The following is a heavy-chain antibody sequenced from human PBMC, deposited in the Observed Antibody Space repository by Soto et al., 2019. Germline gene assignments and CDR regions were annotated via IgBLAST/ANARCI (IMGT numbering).Heavy chain of an antibody. V-gene: IGHV1-8*01. CDR1: GFTFTNYD. D-gene: IGHD1-26*01. CDR2: MNPKSGNT. CDR3: ARVPYGALPESTYYFDY. Sequence: ASVKVSCKASGFTFTNYDINWVRQATGQGLEWMGWMNPKSGNTGYAQKFQGRVTMTGNTATTTAYMELSSLRSEDTAVYYCARVPYGALPESTYYFDYWGQGTLVTVSS. J-gene: IGHJ4*02.